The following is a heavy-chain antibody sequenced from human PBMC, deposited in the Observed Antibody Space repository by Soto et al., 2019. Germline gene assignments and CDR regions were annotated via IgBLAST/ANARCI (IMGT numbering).Heavy chain of an antibody. J-gene: IGHJ4*02. CDR2: IYYSGST. CDR1: GGSVSSGSYY. D-gene: IGHD3-22*01. V-gene: IGHV4-61*01. CDR3: ARVCYYDRSGTLDY. Sequence: QVQLQESGPGLVKPSETLSLTCTVSGGSVSSGSYYWSWIRQPPGKGLEWIGYIYYSGSTNYNPYLTSRVTISVDTSKNQCSLKLSSVTAADTAVYYCARVCYYDRSGTLDYWGQGTLVPVSS.